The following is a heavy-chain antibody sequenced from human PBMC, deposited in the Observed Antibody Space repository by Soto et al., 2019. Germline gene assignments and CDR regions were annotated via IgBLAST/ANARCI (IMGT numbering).Heavy chain of an antibody. CDR2: IYYSGST. J-gene: IGHJ4*02. CDR3: ASFVIPQDQYFDY. Sequence: SETLSLTSTVSGGSISSGGYYWSWIRQHPGKGLEWIGYIYYSGSTYYNPSLKSRVTISVDTSKNQFSLKLSSVTAADTAVYYCASFVIPQDQYFDYWGQGTLVTVSS. D-gene: IGHD3-16*02. V-gene: IGHV4-31*03. CDR1: GGSISSGGYY.